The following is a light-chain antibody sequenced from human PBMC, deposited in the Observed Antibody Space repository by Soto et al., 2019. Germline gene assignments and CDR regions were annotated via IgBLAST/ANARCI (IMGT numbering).Light chain of an antibody. Sequence: QTVVTQEPSFSVSPGGTVTLTCGWTSGSVSTTYYPSWYQQTPGQAPRTLIYNTNIRSSGVPDRFSGSILGNKAALTITGAQADDESDYHCMLYMGGGLVVFGGGTKLTVL. V-gene: IGLV8-61*01. CDR1: SGSVSTTYY. J-gene: IGLJ2*01. CDR3: MLYMGGGLVV. CDR2: NTN.